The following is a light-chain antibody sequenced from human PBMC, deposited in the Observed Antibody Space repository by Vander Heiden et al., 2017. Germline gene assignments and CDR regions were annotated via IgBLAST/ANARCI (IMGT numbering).Light chain of an antibody. CDR2: QDS. CDR1: KLGDKY. Sequence: SYALTQPPSVSVSPGQTASITCSGDKLGDKYAYWYQQKPGQSPVLVIYQDSKRPSGIPERFSGSNSGNTATLTISGTQAMDEADYYCQAWDSSPGIGGGTKLTVL. V-gene: IGLV3-1*01. CDR3: QAWDSSPG. J-gene: IGLJ2*01.